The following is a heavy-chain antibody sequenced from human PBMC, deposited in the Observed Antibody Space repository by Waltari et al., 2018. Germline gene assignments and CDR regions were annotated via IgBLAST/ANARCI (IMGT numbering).Heavy chain of an antibody. D-gene: IGHD6-13*01. Sequence: QVQLVESGGGVVQPGRSLRLSCAASGFTFSSYGMHWVRQAPGKGLEWVAVIWYDGSNKYYADSVKGRFTISRDNSKNTLYLQMNSLRAEDTAVYYCARDLAAAGPIPSVGAFQHWGQGTLVTVSS. J-gene: IGHJ1*01. CDR3: ARDLAAAGPIPSVGAFQH. CDR2: IWYDGSNK. CDR1: GFTFSSYG. V-gene: IGHV3-33*01.